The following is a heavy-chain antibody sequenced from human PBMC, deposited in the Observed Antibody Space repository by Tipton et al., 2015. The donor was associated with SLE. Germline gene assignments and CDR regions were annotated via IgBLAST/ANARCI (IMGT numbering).Heavy chain of an antibody. V-gene: IGHV3-7*01. CDR2: IKQDGSEK. Sequence: GSLRLSCAASGFTFSSYWMSWVRQAPGKGLEWVANIKQDGSEKYYVDSVKGRFTISRDNAKNSLYLQMNSLRAEDTAVYYCASGDYGGNPDYWGQGTLVTVSS. CDR1: GFTFSSYW. J-gene: IGHJ4*02. CDR3: ASGDYGGNPDY. D-gene: IGHD4-23*01.